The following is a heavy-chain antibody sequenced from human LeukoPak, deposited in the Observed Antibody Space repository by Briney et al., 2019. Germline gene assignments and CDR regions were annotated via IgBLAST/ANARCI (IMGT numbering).Heavy chain of an antibody. CDR3: ARDSVVPAAMYDP. J-gene: IGHJ5*02. Sequence: PSETLSLTCTVSGGSISSSSYYWGWIRQPPGKGLEWIGSIYYSGSTYYNPSLKSRVTISVDTSKNQFSLKLSSVTAADTAVHYCARDSVVPAAMYDPWGQGTLVTVSS. D-gene: IGHD2-2*01. V-gene: IGHV4-39*07. CDR2: IYYSGST. CDR1: GGSISSSSYY.